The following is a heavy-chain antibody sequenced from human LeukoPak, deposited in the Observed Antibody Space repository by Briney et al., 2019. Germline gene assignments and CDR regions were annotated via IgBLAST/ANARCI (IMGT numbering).Heavy chain of an antibody. Sequence: PGGSLRLSCEASGFIFSSYAMSWVRQAPGKGLEWVSVISASGGSTHYADSVKGRFTISRDNSKNTLYLQMNSLRAEDTAVYYCAKASSWYYFDYWGQGTLVTVSS. CDR2: ISASGGST. J-gene: IGHJ4*02. V-gene: IGHV3-23*01. D-gene: IGHD6-13*01. CDR1: GFIFSSYA. CDR3: AKASSWYYFDY.